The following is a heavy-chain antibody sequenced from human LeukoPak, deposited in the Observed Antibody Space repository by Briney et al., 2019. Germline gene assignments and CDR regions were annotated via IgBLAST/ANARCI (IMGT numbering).Heavy chain of an antibody. CDR3: ARQHGAESRGYEAFDI. CDR1: GGSISSYY. CDR2: IYYSGST. J-gene: IGHJ3*02. V-gene: IGHV4-59*08. D-gene: IGHD3-10*01. Sequence: KPSETLSLTCTVSGGSISSYYWSWIRQPPGKGLEWIGYIYYSGSTNYNPSLKSRVTISVDTSKNQFSLKLSSVTAADTAVYYCARQHGAESRGYEAFDIWGQGTMVTVSS.